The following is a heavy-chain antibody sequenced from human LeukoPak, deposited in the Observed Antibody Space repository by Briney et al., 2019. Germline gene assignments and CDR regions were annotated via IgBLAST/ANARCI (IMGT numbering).Heavy chain of an antibody. D-gene: IGHD6-13*01. J-gene: IGHJ4*02. CDR2: IIPIFGTA. Sequence: SVKVSCTASGGTFSSYAISWVRQAPGQGLEWMGGIIPIFGTANYAQKFQGRVTITADESTSTAYMELSSLRSEDTAVYYCAREGGLAGYSSSWYNYWGQGTLVTVSS. CDR3: AREGGLAGYSSSWYNY. CDR1: GGTFSSYA. V-gene: IGHV1-69*13.